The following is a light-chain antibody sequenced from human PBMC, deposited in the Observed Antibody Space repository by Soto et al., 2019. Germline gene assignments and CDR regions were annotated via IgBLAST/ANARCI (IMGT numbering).Light chain of an antibody. CDR2: EVS. CDR1: SSDVGGYNY. V-gene: IGLV2-8*01. J-gene: IGLJ2*01. CDR3: SSYAGSINYVV. Sequence: QSALTQPPSASGSPGQSVTISCTGTSSDVGGYNYVSWYQQHPGKAPKLMIYEVSKRPSGVPDRFSGSKSGNTASLTVSGLQAEDEADYYCSSYAGSINYVVFGGGTKLIVL.